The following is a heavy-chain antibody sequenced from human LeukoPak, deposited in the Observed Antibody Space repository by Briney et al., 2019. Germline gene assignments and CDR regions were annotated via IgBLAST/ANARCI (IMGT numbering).Heavy chain of an antibody. D-gene: IGHD5-24*01. V-gene: IGHV3-30*02. CDR1: GFTFSSYG. Sequence: GGSLRLSCAASGFTFSSYGMHWVRQAPGKGLEWVAFIRYDGSNKYYADSVKGRFTISRDNSKNTLYLQMNSLRAEDTAVYYCAEGDGYTLEHRFYYCGKGTLVTVSS. J-gene: IGHJ4*02. CDR2: IRYDGSNK. CDR3: AEGDGYTLEHRFYY.